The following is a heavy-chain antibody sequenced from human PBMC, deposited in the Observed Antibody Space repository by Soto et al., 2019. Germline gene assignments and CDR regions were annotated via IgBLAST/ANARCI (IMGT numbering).Heavy chain of an antibody. Sequence: GASVKVSCKASGYTFTSYGISWVRQAPGQGLEWMGWISAYNGNTNYAESVKGRFTISRDNSKSTLYLQMNSLRAEDTANYYCVRGSSYGSGTYYNLGFFGPWGQGTQVTVS. V-gene: IGHV1-18*01. CDR2: ISAYNGNT. J-gene: IGHJ5*02. CDR1: GYTFTSYG. D-gene: IGHD3-10*01. CDR3: VRGSSYGSGTYYNLGFFGP.